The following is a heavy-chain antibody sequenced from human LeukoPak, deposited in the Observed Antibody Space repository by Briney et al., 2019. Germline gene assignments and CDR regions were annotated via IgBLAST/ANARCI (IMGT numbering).Heavy chain of an antibody. D-gene: IGHD6-6*01. CDR3: AKGYSSSSLSLFDY. Sequence: GRSLRPSCAASGFTFDDYAMHWVRQAPGKGLEWVSGISWNSGSIGYADSVKGRFTISRDNAKNSLYLQMNSLRAEDTALYYCAKGYSSSSLSLFDYWGQGTLVTVSS. V-gene: IGHV3-9*01. CDR2: ISWNSGSI. J-gene: IGHJ4*02. CDR1: GFTFDDYA.